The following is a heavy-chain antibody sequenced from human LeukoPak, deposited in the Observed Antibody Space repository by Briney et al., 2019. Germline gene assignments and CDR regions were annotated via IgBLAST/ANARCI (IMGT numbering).Heavy chain of an antibody. V-gene: IGHV1-69*04. CDR1: GGTSNSHA. J-gene: IGHJ4*02. D-gene: IGHD3-22*01. Sequence: SVKVTCKASGGTSNSHAISWMRQAPGQGLEWMGRIIPNLGTTNRAQNFQDRVTLTADKSTNTAYMELTSLTSDDTAVYYCATTNDGGGYQWGDFFDFWGQGTLVTVSS. CDR3: ATTNDGGGYQWGDFFDF. CDR2: IIPNLGTT.